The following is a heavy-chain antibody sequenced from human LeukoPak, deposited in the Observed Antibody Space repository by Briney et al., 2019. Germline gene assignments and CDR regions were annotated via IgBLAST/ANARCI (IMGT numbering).Heavy chain of an antibody. CDR3: AKRRGYEDEYYYYYMDV. V-gene: IGHV3-11*04. Sequence: PGGSLRLSCAASGFTFSDYYMTWIRQAPGKGLEWVSYISSSGTTTHYADSVKGRFTISRDNSKNTLYLHVNSLRPEDTAVYYCAKRRGYEDEYYYYYMDVWGKGTTVTISS. J-gene: IGHJ6*03. D-gene: IGHD5-12*01. CDR2: ISSSGTTT. CDR1: GFTFSDYY.